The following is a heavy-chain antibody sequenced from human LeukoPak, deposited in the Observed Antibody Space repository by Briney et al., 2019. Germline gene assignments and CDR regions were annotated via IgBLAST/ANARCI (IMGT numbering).Heavy chain of an antibody. CDR3: ARPGLGAFDI. CDR1: GYTFTSYY. D-gene: IGHD3-16*01. Sequence: GASVKVSCKASGYTFTSYYMHWVRQAPGQGLEWMGIINPSGGSTSYAQKFQGRVTMTRDTSTSTVYMELSRLRSEGTAVYYCARPGLGAFDIWGQGTMVTVSS. J-gene: IGHJ3*02. CDR2: INPSGGST. V-gene: IGHV1-46*01.